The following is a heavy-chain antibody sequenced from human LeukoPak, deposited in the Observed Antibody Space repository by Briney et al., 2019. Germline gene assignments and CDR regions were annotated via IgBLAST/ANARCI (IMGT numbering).Heavy chain of an antibody. CDR2: IIPILGIA. V-gene: IGHV1-69*04. Sequence: ASVKVSCKASGYTFTSYAMHWVRQAPGQRLEWMGRIIPILGIANYAQKFQGRVTITADKSTSTAYMELSSLRSEDTAVYYCARDHQEYCSSTSCYGEGCWFDPWGQGTLVTVSS. J-gene: IGHJ5*02. CDR3: ARDHQEYCSSTSCYGEGCWFDP. CDR1: GYTFTSYA. D-gene: IGHD2-2*01.